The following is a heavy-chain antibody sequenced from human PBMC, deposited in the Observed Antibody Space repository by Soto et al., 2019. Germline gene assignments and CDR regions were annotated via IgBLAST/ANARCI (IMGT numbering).Heavy chain of an antibody. Sequence: QVQLVQSGAEVKKPGSSVKVSCKASGGTFSSYAISWVRQAPGQGLEWMGGIIPIFGTANYAQKFQGRVTITADKSTSTAYMELSSLRSEDTAVYYCARVDYDSSGYLTRYWYFDLWGRGTLVTVSS. V-gene: IGHV1-69*06. CDR2: IIPIFGTA. CDR3: ARVDYDSSGYLTRYWYFDL. CDR1: GGTFSSYA. D-gene: IGHD3-22*01. J-gene: IGHJ2*01.